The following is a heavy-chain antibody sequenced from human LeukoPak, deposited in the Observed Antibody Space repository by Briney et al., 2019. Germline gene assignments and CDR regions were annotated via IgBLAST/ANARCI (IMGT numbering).Heavy chain of an antibody. CDR3: AKLWGSLYSSGWYEKDLDY. CDR1: GFTFSRNG. Sequence: PGGTLRLSCAASGFTFSRNGMTWVRQAPEKGLEWVSAISGSGGNTYYADSVKGRFTISRDNSKNTLYLQMNSLRAEDTAVYYCAKLWGSLYSSGWYEKDLDYWGQGTLVTVSS. V-gene: IGHV3-23*01. D-gene: IGHD6-19*01. CDR2: ISGSGGNT. J-gene: IGHJ4*02.